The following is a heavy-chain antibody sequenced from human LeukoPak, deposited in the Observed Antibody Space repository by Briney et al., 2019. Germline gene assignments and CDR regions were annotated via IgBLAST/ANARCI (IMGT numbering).Heavy chain of an antibody. J-gene: IGHJ4*02. D-gene: IGHD3-9*01. CDR3: ARQYYDILTGYYYFDY. CDR1: GYTFTGYY. Sequence: ASVKVSCKASGYTFTGYYMHWVRQAPGQGLEWMGWINPNSGGTNYAQKFQGRVTMTRDTSISTAYMELSRLRSDDTAVYYCARQYYDILTGYYYFDYWGQGTLVTVSS. CDR2: INPNSGGT. V-gene: IGHV1-2*02.